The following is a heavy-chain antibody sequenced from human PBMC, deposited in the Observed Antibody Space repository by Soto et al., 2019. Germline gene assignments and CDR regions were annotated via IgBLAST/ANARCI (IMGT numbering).Heavy chain of an antibody. CDR3: ARDRKAAYYYDSSGSSPFDY. D-gene: IGHD3-22*01. Sequence: ASVKVSCKASGYTFTSYGISWVRQAPGQGLELMGWISAYNGNTNYAQKLQGRVTMTTDTSTSTAYMELRSLRSDDTAVYYCARDRKAAYYYDSSGSSPFDYWGQGTLVTVSS. CDR1: GYTFTSYG. V-gene: IGHV1-18*01. CDR2: ISAYNGNT. J-gene: IGHJ4*02.